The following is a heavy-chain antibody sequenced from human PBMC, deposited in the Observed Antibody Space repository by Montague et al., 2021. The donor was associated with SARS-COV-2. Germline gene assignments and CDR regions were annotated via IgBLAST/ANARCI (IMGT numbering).Heavy chain of an antibody. D-gene: IGHD2-2*01. CDR2: TYYRSKWYN. V-gene: IGHV6-1*01. CDR1: GDSVSSNIAT. J-gene: IGHJ4*02. Sequence: CAISGDSVSSNIATWNWIRQSPSRSLEWLGRTYYRSKWYNDYAESVKSRITIDPDTSKHQFSLHLNSVTPEDTAVYYCARIPVGSKYYFDFWGQGTLVTVSS. CDR3: ARIPVGSKYYFDF.